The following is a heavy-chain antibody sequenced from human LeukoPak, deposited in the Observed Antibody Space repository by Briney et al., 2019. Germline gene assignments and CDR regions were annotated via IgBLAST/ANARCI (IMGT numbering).Heavy chain of an antibody. Sequence: QPGGSLRVSCAASGFTFSSCAMGWVRQAPGKGLEWVSVVSGSGVDTYYADSVQGRFTISRDNSRNTLYLQMNSLRAEDTAVYYCATSYDSGTYYLPLRYWGQGTLVTVSS. CDR1: GFTFSSCA. CDR3: ATSYDSGTYYLPLRY. D-gene: IGHD3-10*01. CDR2: VSGSGVDT. V-gene: IGHV3-23*01. J-gene: IGHJ4*02.